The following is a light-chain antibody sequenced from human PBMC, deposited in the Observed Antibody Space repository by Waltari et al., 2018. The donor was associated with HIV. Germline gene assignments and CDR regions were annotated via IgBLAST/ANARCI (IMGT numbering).Light chain of an antibody. CDR3: LLYYDGARV. Sequence: QTVVTQEPSLPVSSGGTFTLPCPSNTGAVTNSSYPHWFQQKPGQPPRALIYSTDSKHSWTPARCSGSLLGGRAALTLSGAQPEDEAEYYCLLYYDGARVFGTGTKVTVL. J-gene: IGLJ1*01. CDR1: TGAVTNSSY. CDR2: STD. V-gene: IGLV7-43*01.